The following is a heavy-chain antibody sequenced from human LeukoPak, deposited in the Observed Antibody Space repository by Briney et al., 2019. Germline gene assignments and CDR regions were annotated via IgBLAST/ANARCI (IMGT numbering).Heavy chain of an antibody. J-gene: IGHJ4*02. V-gene: IGHV4-61*01. CDR3: ARDDVGGYYDY. D-gene: IGHD3-22*01. Sequence: SETLSLTCTVSGGSFSSGSYYWSWIRQPPGKGLEWIGYISNSGSTNYNPSLKSRVTISVDTSKNQFSLKLSSVTAADTAVYYCARDDVGGYYDYWGQGTLVTVSS. CDR1: GGSFSSGSYY. CDR2: ISNSGST.